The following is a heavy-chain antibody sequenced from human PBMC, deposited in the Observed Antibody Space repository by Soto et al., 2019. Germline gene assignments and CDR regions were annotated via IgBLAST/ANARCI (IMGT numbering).Heavy chain of an antibody. CDR1: GGTFSSYT. CDR2: IIPILGIA. CDR3: ARGPLLWGDV. V-gene: IGHV1-69*02. J-gene: IGHJ6*02. Sequence: SVKVSCKASGGTFSSYTISWVRQAPGQGLEWMGRIIPILGIANYAQKFQGRVTITRDTSASTAYMELSSLRSEDTAVYYCARGPLLWGDVWGQGTTVTVS. D-gene: IGHD3-10*01.